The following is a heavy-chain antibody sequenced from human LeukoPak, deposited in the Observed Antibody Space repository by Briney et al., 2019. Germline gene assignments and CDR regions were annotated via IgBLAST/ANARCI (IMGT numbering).Heavy chain of an antibody. V-gene: IGHV3-21*01. Sequence: GGSLRLSCAASGFTFSSYSMNWVRQAPGKGLEWVSSISSSSSYIYYAGSVKGRFTISRDNAKNSLYLQMNSLRAEDTAVYYCARGDYYDSSGSDYWGQGTLVTVSS. D-gene: IGHD3-22*01. J-gene: IGHJ4*02. CDR3: ARGDYYDSSGSDY. CDR1: GFTFSSYS. CDR2: ISSSSSYI.